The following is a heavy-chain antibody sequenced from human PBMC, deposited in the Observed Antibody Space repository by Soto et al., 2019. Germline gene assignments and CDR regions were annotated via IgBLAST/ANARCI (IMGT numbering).Heavy chain of an antibody. J-gene: IGHJ1*01. Sequence: ASVKVSCKASGYTFTSYGISWVRQAPGQGLEWMGWISAYNGNTNYAQKLQGRVTMTTDTSTSTAYMELRSLRSDDTAVYYCARGRSYYDSSGLSTYFQHWGQGTLVTVSS. D-gene: IGHD3-22*01. CDR2: ISAYNGNT. CDR1: GYTFTSYG. V-gene: IGHV1-18*01. CDR3: ARGRSYYDSSGLSTYFQH.